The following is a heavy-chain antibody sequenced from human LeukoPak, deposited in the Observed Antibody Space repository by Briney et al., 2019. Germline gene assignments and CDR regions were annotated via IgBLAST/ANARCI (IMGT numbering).Heavy chain of an antibody. CDR2: IWYDGSNK. Sequence: PGGSLRLSCAASGFTFSSYGMHWVRQAPGKGLEWVAVIWYDGSNKYYADSVKGRFTIPRDNSKNTLYLQMNSLGAEDTAVYYCARESYNGYFDYWGQGTLVTVSS. J-gene: IGHJ4*02. V-gene: IGHV3-33*01. CDR3: ARESYNGYFDY. D-gene: IGHD1-26*01. CDR1: GFTFSSYG.